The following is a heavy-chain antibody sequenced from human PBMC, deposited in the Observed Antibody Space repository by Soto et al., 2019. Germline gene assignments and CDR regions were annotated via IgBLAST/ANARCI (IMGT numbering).Heavy chain of an antibody. CDR3: ARGRKYYDFWSGYSHPRYYFNY. CDR2: INHSGRT. Sequence: SETLSLTCAVYGGSFSGYCWSWIRQPPGKGLEWIGEINHSGRTNYNPSLKGRVTISVDTSKSQFSLKLSSVTAADTAVYYCARGRKYYDFWSGYSHPRYYFNYWGQGTLVTVSS. D-gene: IGHD3-3*01. CDR1: GGSFSGYC. J-gene: IGHJ4*02. V-gene: IGHV4-34*01.